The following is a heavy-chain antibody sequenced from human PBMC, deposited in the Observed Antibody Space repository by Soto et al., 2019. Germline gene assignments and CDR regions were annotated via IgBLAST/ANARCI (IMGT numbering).Heavy chain of an antibody. V-gene: IGHV4-39*01. CDR1: GGSIRTSSYY. J-gene: IGHJ4*02. D-gene: IGHD2-2*01. CDR2: IYYTGST. Sequence: SETLSLTCTASGGSIRTSSYYWGWIRQPPGKGLEWIGSIYYTGSTYSNPSPKSRFNMSIETSKDQFSLKLGSVTAADTAVYYCARPRVLVPTAAPYFDIWGQGILVTVSS. CDR3: ARPRVLVPTAAPYFDI.